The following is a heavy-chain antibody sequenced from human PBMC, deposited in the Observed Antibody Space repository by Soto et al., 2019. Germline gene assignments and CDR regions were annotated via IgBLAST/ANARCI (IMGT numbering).Heavy chain of an antibody. D-gene: IGHD6-13*01. Sequence: PSETLSLTCAVYGGSFSGYYWSWIRQPPGKGLEWIGEINHSGSTNYNPSLKSRVTISVDTSKNQFSLKLSSVTAADTAVYYCARGSGYSSSWYRKSSLGPFDYWGQGTLVTVSS. J-gene: IGHJ4*02. CDR1: GGSFSGYY. V-gene: IGHV4-34*01. CDR2: INHSGST. CDR3: ARGSGYSSSWYRKSSLGPFDY.